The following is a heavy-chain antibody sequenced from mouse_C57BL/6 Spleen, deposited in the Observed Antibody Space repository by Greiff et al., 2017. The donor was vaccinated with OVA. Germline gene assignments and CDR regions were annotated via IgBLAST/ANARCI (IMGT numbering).Heavy chain of an antibody. CDR3: TRWSNYGY. CDR1: GYTFTDYE. J-gene: IGHJ2*01. D-gene: IGHD2-5*01. CDR2: IDPETGGT. Sequence: QVHVKQSGAELVRPGASVTLSCKASGYTFTDYEMHWVKQTPVHGLEWIGAIDPETGGTAYNQKFKGKAILTADKSSSTAYMELRSLTSEDSAVYYCTRWSNYGYWGQGTTLTVSS. V-gene: IGHV1-15*01.